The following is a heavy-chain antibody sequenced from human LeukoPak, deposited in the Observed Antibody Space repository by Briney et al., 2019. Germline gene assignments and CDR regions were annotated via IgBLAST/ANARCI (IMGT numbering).Heavy chain of an antibody. CDR1: GFTFSSYA. D-gene: IGHD6-13*01. V-gene: IGHV3-23*01. CDR3: AKDTRGYSSSWYKDYFDY. J-gene: IGHJ4*02. Sequence: GGSLSLSCAASGFTFSSYAMSWVRQAPGKGLEWVSAISGSGGSTYYADSVKGRFTISRDNSKNTLYLQMNSLRAEDTAVYYCAKDTRGYSSSWYKDYFDYWGQGTLVTVSS. CDR2: ISGSGGST.